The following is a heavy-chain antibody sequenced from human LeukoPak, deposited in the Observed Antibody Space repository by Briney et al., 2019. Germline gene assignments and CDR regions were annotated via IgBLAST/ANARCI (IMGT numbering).Heavy chain of an antibody. CDR1: GGSIGSYY. CDR2: IYYSGST. D-gene: IGHD3-10*01. Sequence: SETLSLTCTVSGGSIGSYYWSWIREPPGKGVEWIGYIYYSGSTNYNPSLKSRVTISVDTSKNQFSLKLSSVTAADTAVYYCASTAPSAMVRGVIIFDYWGQGTLVTVSS. V-gene: IGHV4-59*01. CDR3: ASTAPSAMVRGVIIFDY. J-gene: IGHJ4*02.